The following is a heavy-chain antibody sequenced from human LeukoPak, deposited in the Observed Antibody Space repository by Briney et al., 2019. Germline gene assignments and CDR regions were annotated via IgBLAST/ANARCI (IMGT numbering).Heavy chain of an antibody. Sequence: GGSLRLSCAASGFTFSSYAMSWVRQAPGKGLEWVSAISGSGGSTYYADSVKGRFTISRDNSKNTLFLQMNSLRPEDTAVYYCAKKGGSWNYFDSWGQGTLVTVSS. D-gene: IGHD6-13*01. V-gene: IGHV3-23*01. CDR2: ISGSGGST. CDR1: GFTFSSYA. J-gene: IGHJ4*02. CDR3: AKKGGSWNYFDS.